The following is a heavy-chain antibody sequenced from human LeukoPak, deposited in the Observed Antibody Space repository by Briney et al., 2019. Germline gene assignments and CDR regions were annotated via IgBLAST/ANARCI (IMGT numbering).Heavy chain of an antibody. J-gene: IGHJ6*03. V-gene: IGHV3-7*03. D-gene: IGHD6-13*01. CDR1: GFTFSSYW. Sequence: PGGSLRLSCAASGFTFSSYWMSWVRQAPGKGLEWVANIKQDGSEKYYVDSVKGRFTISRDNSKNTLYLQMNSLRAEDTAVYYCAKGDIAAAGTFRYYYYYMDVWGKGTTVTISS. CDR2: IKQDGSEK. CDR3: AKGDIAAAGTFRYYYYYMDV.